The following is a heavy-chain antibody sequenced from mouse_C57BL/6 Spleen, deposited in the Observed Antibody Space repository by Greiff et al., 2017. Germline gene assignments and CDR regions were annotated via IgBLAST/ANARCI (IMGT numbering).Heavy chain of an antibody. CDR3: ARLDSSGSSLDY. CDR2: ISSGGSYT. V-gene: IGHV5-6*01. J-gene: IGHJ2*01. D-gene: IGHD3-2*02. CDR1: GFTFSSYG. Sequence: DVQLVESGGDLVKPGGSLKLPCAASGFTFSSYGMSWVRQTPDKRLEWVATISSGGSYTYYPDSVKGRFTISRDNAKNTLYLQMSSLKSEDTAMYYCARLDSSGSSLDYWGQGTTLTVSS.